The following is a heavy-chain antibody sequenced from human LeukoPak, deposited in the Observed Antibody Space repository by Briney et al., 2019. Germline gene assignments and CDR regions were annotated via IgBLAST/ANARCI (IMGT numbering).Heavy chain of an antibody. CDR1: GGSISSGGYY. CDR2: ITGSGDGA. D-gene: IGHD2-2*02. Sequence: PSETLSLTCTVSGGSISSGGYYWSWIRQHPGKGLEWVAGITGSGDGAYYADSVEGRFTVSRDNSERILFLQMDNVRDEDSAVYYCAFCSSSRCYTGAPFEHWGLGTLVTVSS. J-gene: IGHJ1*01. V-gene: IGHV3-23*01. CDR3: AFCSSSRCYTGAPFEH.